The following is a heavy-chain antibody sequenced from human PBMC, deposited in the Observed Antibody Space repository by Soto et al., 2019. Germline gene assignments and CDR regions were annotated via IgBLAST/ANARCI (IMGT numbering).Heavy chain of an antibody. D-gene: IGHD6-19*01. J-gene: IGHJ6*02. Sequence: ASVKVSCKASGYTFTTYGISWVRQAPGQGLEWMGWINGYNGNTDYPQRLQGRVTMTTDTSTSTAYMALRSLRSDDTAVYYCAREGSAPYYYYGMDVWGQGTTVTVSS. CDR3: AREGSAPYYYYGMDV. CDR1: GYTFTTYG. CDR2: INGYNGNT. V-gene: IGHV1-18*01.